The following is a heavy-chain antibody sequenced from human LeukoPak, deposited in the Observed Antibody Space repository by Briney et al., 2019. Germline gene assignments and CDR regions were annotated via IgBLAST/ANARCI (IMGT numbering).Heavy chain of an antibody. CDR2: IWYDGSNK. V-gene: IGHV3-33*01. J-gene: IGHJ4*02. D-gene: IGHD3-22*01. CDR3: ARDGDYYDSGFFDY. Sequence: GGSLRLSCAASGFTFSSYGMHWVRQAPGKGLEWVAVIWYDGSNKYYADSVKGRFTISRDNSKNTLYLQMNSLRAEDTAVYYCARDGDYYDSGFFDYWGQGTLVTVSS. CDR1: GFTFSSYG.